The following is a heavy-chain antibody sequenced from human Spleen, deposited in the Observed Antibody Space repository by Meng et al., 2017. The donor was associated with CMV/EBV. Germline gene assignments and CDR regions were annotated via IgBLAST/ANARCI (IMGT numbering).Heavy chain of an antibody. J-gene: IGHJ6*02. CDR2: ISGRRGDT. V-gene: IGHV1-18*01. CDR3: ARALQYYFDSSGYHLAV. Sequence: ASVKVSCKASGYTFTTYDINWVRQATGQGLEWMGWISGRRGDTNFAQKFQDRLTMTTDTSTSTAYMELRSLKSDDTAVYYCARALQYYFDSSGYHLAVWGQGTTVTVSS. CDR1: GYTFTTYD. D-gene: IGHD3-22*01.